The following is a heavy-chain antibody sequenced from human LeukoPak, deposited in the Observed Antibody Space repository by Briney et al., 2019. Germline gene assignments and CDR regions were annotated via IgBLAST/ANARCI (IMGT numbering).Heavy chain of an antibody. V-gene: IGHV3-23*01. D-gene: IGHD2-2*01. Sequence: GGSLRLSCAVSGITFSSYWMSWVRQAPGKGLEWVSAISGSGGSTYYADSVKGRFTISRDNSKNTLYLQMNSLRAEDTAVYYCAKDGHCSSTSCYIGGLDYWGQGTLVTVSS. CDR2: ISGSGGST. CDR1: GITFSSYW. J-gene: IGHJ4*02. CDR3: AKDGHCSSTSCYIGGLDY.